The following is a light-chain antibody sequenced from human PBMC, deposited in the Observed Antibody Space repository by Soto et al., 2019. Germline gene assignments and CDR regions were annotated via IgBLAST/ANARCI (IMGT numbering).Light chain of an antibody. CDR2: DVN. V-gene: IGLV2-11*01. J-gene: IGLJ3*02. CDR1: SSDVGGYNC. Sequence: QSALTQPRSVSGSPGQSVTISCTGTSSDVGGYNCVSWYHQHPGKAPKLMIYDVNKRPSGVPDHFSGSKSGNTASLTICGVHTEDEADYYCCSYAGTYAFVVFGGGTKLTVL. CDR3: CSYAGTYAFVV.